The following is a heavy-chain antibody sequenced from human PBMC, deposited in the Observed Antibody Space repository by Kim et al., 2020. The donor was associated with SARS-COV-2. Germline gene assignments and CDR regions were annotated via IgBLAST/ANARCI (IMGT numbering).Heavy chain of an antibody. D-gene: IGHD3-10*01. CDR1: GGSINNYY. V-gene: IGHV4-59*13. J-gene: IGHJ6*02. Sequence: SETLSLTCTVSGGSINNYYWSWIRQPPGKALEWIGYIYYSGTTNYNPSLKSRVTISVDRSRTQFSLKLSSVTAADTAVYYCARLVHAGYYYYYGMDVWGQGTTVTVSS. CDR2: IYYSGTT. CDR3: ARLVHAGYYYYYGMDV.